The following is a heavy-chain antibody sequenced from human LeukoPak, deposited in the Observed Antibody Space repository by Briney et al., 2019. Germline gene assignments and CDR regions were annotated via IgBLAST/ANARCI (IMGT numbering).Heavy chain of an antibody. D-gene: IGHD6-25*01. CDR2: IRGDGRMT. CDR1: EFTFSAYW. CDR3: ARENLAAAADY. Sequence: LRLSCAASEFTFSAYWMHWVRQAPGKGLVWVSRIRGDGRMTNYADSVKGRFTISRDNAKTTLYLQMNSLRLEDTAVYYCARENLAAAADYWGQGTVVTVSS. J-gene: IGHJ4*02. V-gene: IGHV3-74*01.